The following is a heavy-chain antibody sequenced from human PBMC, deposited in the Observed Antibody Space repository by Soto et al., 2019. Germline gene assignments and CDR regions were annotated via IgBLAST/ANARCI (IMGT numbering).Heavy chain of an antibody. J-gene: IGHJ4*02. Sequence: EVQLVESGGGLVQPGGSLRLSCAASGFTVSSNYMSWVRQAPGKGLEWVSVIYSGGSTYYADSVKGRFTISRDNSKNTLYLQMNSLRAEDTAVYYCATGRVRWLRAFDYWGQATLVTVSS. CDR3: ATGRVRWLRAFDY. CDR2: IYSGGST. V-gene: IGHV3-66*01. D-gene: IGHD5-12*01. CDR1: GFTVSSNY.